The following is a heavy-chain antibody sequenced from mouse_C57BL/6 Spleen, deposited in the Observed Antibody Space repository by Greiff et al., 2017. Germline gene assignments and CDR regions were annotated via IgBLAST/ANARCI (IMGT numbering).Heavy chain of an antibody. V-gene: IGHV1-54*01. CDR2: INPGSGGT. Sequence: QVQLQQSGAELVRPGTSVKVSCKASGYAFTNYLIEWVKQRPGQGLEWIGVINPGSGGTNYNEKFKGKATLTADKSSSTAYMQLSSLTSEDSAVYFCARQGGTTVVARYFDVWGTGTTVTVSS. J-gene: IGHJ1*03. CDR3: ARQGGTTVVARYFDV. D-gene: IGHD1-1*01. CDR1: GYAFTNYL.